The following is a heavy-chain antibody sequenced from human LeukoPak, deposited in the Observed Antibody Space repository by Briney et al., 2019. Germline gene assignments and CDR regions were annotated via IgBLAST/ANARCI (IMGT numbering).Heavy chain of an antibody. CDR2: IIPILGIA. J-gene: IGHJ4*02. CDR1: GGTFSSYA. V-gene: IGHV1-69*04. D-gene: IGHD3-22*01. CDR3: AGLNYYDSSGKTGNVDY. Sequence: SVKVSCKASGGTFSSYAISWVRQAPGQGLEWMGRIIPILGIANYAQKFQGRVTITADKSTSTADMELSSLRSEDTAVYYCAGLNYYDSSGKTGNVDYWGQGTLVTVSS.